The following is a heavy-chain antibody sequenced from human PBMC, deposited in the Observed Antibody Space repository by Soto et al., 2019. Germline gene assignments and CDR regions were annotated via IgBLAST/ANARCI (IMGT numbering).Heavy chain of an antibody. CDR3: ATYSRPSYCSSTSCYPVFDP. CDR2: IWYDGSNK. J-gene: IGHJ5*02. D-gene: IGHD2-2*01. Sequence: PGGSLRLSCAASGFTFSSYGMHWVRQAPGKGLEWVAVIWYDGSNKYYADSVKGRFTISRDNSKNTLYLQMNSLRAEDTAVYYCATYSRPSYCSSTSCYPVFDPWGQGT. CDR1: GFTFSSYG. V-gene: IGHV3-33*01.